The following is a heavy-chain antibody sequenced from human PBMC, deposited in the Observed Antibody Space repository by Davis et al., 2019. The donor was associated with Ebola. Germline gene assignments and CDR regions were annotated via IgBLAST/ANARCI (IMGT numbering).Heavy chain of an antibody. CDR3: ARGEDNRGWTSGWWFDS. D-gene: IGHD6-19*01. V-gene: IGHV5-51*01. CDR1: GYSFTRYW. J-gene: IGHJ5*01. CDR2: IFPGDSDT. Sequence: GESLKISCKGSGYSFTRYWIVWVRQMPGKGLECMGIIFPGDSDTRYSPSFQGQVTISADKSISTAYLQWDSLKASDNAMYYCARGEDNRGWTSGWWFDSWGQGTRVSVSS.